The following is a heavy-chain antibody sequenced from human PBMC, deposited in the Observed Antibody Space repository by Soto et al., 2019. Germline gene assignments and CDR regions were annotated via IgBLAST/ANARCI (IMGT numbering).Heavy chain of an antibody. CDR3: ARPPGYISDWHYFDL. J-gene: IGHJ4*02. CDR1: GYTFTNYY. D-gene: IGHD2-21*02. Sequence: ASVKVSCKASGYTFTNYYMHWVRQAPGQGFEWLGRISPKSGGTNYAQKFQGRVTMTWDTSLKPAYMELSSLISEDTAVYYCARPPGYISDWHYFDLWGQGTLVTVSS. CDR2: ISPKSGGT. V-gene: IGHV1-2*02.